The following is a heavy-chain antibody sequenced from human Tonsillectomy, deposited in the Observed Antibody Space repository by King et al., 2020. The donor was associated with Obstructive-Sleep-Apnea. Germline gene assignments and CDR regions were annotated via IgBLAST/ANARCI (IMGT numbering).Heavy chain of an antibody. D-gene: IGHD4-17*01. J-gene: IGHJ4*02. Sequence: VQLVESGGGLVQPGGSLRLSCTVSGFTFSNYWMTWVRQAPGKGLEWVANIKQDGGEKDYVDTGKGRFPISRDNAKNSLYLQMNSLRAEGTAVYYCARARPRDDYGDLHEVYWGQGTLVTVSS. CDR1: GFTFSNYW. V-gene: IGHV3-7*01. CDR3: ARARPRDDYGDLHEVY. CDR2: IKQDGGEK.